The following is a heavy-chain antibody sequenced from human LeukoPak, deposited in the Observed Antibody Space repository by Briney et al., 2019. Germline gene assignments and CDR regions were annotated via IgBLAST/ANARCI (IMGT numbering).Heavy chain of an antibody. J-gene: IGHJ4*02. V-gene: IGHV3-7*01. CDR3: ARGFDGDSLFDY. Sequence: GGSLRLSCAASGFAFSSYWMSWVRQAPGKGLEWVANIKQDGSEKYYVDSVKGRFTISRDNAKNSLYLQMNSPRAEDTAVYYCARGFDGDSLFDYWGQGTLVTVS. D-gene: IGHD4-17*01. CDR2: IKQDGSEK. CDR1: GFAFSSYW.